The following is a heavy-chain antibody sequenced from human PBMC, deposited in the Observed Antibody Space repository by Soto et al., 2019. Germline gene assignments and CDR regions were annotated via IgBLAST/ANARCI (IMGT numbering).Heavy chain of an antibody. Sequence: ASVKVSCKVSGYTLTELSMHWVRQAPGKGLEWMGGFDPEDGETIYAQKFQGRVTMTEDTSTDPAYMELSSLRSEDTAAYYCAKRSGYYRDYYGMDVWGQGTTVTVSS. CDR1: GYTLTELS. V-gene: IGHV1-24*01. CDR3: AKRSGYYRDYYGMDV. J-gene: IGHJ6*02. CDR2: FDPEDGET. D-gene: IGHD3-3*01.